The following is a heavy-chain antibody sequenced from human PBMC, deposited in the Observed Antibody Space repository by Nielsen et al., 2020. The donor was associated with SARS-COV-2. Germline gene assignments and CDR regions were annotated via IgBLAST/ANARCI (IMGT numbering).Heavy chain of an antibody. Sequence: GGSLRLSCAASGFTFSSYSMNWVRQAPGKGLEWVSSISSSSYIYYADSVKGRFTISRDNAKNSLYLQMNSLRAEDTAVYYCARDQFVLYYYYGMDVWGQGTTVTVSS. CDR3: ARDQFVLYYYYGMDV. CDR1: GFTFSSYS. J-gene: IGHJ6*02. D-gene: IGHD2-15*01. CDR2: ISSSSYI. V-gene: IGHV3-21*01.